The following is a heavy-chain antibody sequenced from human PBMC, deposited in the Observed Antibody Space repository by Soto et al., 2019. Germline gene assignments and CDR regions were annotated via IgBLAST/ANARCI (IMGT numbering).Heavy chain of an antibody. CDR2: MYLSGTT. Sequence: SETLSLTCTVSGDPLTSFYWTWIRQSPEKGLEWIGYMYLSGTTNYNPSFRSRVTMSVDTSKNQFSLKLSSVTAADTAVYYCARGRGRAATRNYFDYRGQGTLVTVSS. J-gene: IGHJ4*02. CDR1: GDPLTSFY. D-gene: IGHD2-15*01. V-gene: IGHV4-59*12. CDR3: ARGRGRAATRNYFDY.